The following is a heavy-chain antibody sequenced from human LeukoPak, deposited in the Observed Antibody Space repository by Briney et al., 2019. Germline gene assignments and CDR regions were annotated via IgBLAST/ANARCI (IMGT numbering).Heavy chain of an antibody. V-gene: IGHV4-59*12. J-gene: IGHJ6*02. CDR1: GGSISSYY. CDR3: ARGLPFSSCGMDV. CDR2: IYYSGST. D-gene: IGHD6-13*01. Sequence: PSETLSLTCTVSGGSISSYYWSWIRQPPGKGLEWIGYIYYSGSTNYNPSLKSRVTISVDTSKNQFSLKLNSLTAADTAVYYCARGLPFSSCGMDVWGQGTTVTVSS.